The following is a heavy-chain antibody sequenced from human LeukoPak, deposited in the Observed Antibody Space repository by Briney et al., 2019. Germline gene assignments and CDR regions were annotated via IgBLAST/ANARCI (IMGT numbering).Heavy chain of an antibody. CDR2: TNPNSGNT. CDR1: GYTFTSYD. CDR3: ARSLGSIQLWNYYYYMDV. V-gene: IGHV1-8*01. J-gene: IGHJ6*03. Sequence: ASVKVSCKASGYTFTSYDINWVRQATGQGLEWMGWTNPNSGNTGYAQKFQGRVTMTRNTSISTAYMELSSLRSEDTAVYYCARSLGSIQLWNYYYYMDVWGKGTTVTVSS. D-gene: IGHD5-18*01.